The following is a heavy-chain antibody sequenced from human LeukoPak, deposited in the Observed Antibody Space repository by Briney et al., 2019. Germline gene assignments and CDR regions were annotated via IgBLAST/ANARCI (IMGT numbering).Heavy chain of an antibody. Sequence: GASVKVSCKASGYTFTTYGIGWVRLAPGQGLEWMGWISAYNGNTNYAQQFQGRVTMTTDTSMSTAYMELRSLRSDDTAVYYCARDLIAVRPGWFDPWGQGSLVTVSS. CDR3: ARDLIAVRPGWFDP. D-gene: IGHD6-6*01. CDR1: GYTFTTYG. J-gene: IGHJ5*02. V-gene: IGHV1-18*01. CDR2: ISAYNGNT.